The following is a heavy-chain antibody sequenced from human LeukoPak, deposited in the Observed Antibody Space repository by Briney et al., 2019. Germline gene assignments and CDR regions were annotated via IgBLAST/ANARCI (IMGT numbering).Heavy chain of an antibody. Sequence: GGSLRLSCVGSGFTFSDYEMNWVRQGPGKGLEWVSYIRGSGTTIYYADSVKGRFTISRDNAENSLYLQMNSLRAEDTAVYYCARGNYWGQGTLVTVSS. CDR2: IRGSGTTI. CDR1: GFTFSDYE. V-gene: IGHV3-48*03. J-gene: IGHJ4*02. CDR3: ARGNY.